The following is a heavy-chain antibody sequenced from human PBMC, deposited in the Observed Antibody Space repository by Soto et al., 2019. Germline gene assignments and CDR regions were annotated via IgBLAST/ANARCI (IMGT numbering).Heavy chain of an antibody. CDR1: GASVTSYY. CDR2: IYTSGNT. Sequence: QVQLQGSDPRLLKPSETLSLTCTVSGASVTSYYWSWIRQPAGKGLDWIGRIYTSGNTEYNPSLKSRVTLSFATLQTRVSTKLSSVSAAATFIYNRARYGVGPHGMDVLGQGTTVTVSS. J-gene: IGHJ6*02. CDR3: ARYGVGPHGMDV. D-gene: IGHD2-8*01. V-gene: IGHV4-4*07.